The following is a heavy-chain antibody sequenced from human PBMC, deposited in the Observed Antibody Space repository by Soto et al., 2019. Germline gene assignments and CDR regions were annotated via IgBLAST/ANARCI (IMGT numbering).Heavy chain of an antibody. CDR1: GVTSSRF. Sequence: AGSPRPSWAASGVTSSRFEFPGVLKAPGRGLEWCSYSSSSGSTAYYASAVEARFTFSRENANNSVYLKMDSLSAEDTARYYCRRAAWFAYGSYYWGQGALVTVSS. CDR2: SSSSGSTA. J-gene: IGHJ4*02. V-gene: IGHV3-48*03. D-gene: IGHD3-10*01. CDR3: RRAAWFAYGSYY.